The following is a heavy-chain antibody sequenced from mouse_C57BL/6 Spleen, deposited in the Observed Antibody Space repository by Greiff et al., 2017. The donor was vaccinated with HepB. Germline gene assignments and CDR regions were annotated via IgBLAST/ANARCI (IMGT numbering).Heavy chain of an antibody. V-gene: IGHV1-53*01. CDR3: ARSRLRYYFDY. Sequence: QVHVKQPGTELVKPGASVKLSCKASGYTFTSYWMHWVKQRPGQGLEWIGNINPSNGGTNYNEKFKSKATLTVDKSSSTAYMQLSSLTSEDSAVYYCARSRLRYYFDYWGQGTTLTVSS. CDR1: GYTFTSYW. CDR2: INPSNGGT. J-gene: IGHJ2*01. D-gene: IGHD1-2*01.